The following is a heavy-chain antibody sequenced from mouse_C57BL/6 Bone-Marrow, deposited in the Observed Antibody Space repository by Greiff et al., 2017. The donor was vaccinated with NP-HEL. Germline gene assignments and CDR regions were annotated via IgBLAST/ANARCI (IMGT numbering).Heavy chain of an antibody. Sequence: DVQLQESGAELVKPGASVKLSCTASGFNTKDYYMHWVKQRTEQGLEWIGRIDPEDGETKYAPKFQGKATITADTSSNTAYLQLSSLTSEDTAVYYCAGYYGSSYPLAMDYWGQGTSVTVSS. J-gene: IGHJ4*01. CDR1: GFNTKDYY. D-gene: IGHD1-1*01. CDR2: IDPEDGET. V-gene: IGHV14-2*01. CDR3: AGYYGSSYPLAMDY.